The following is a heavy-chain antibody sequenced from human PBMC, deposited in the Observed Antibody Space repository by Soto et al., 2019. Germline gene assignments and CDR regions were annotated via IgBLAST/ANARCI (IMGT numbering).Heavy chain of an antibody. J-gene: IGHJ1*01. D-gene: IGHD1-26*01. CDR3: ARGRRRGATTTSEYFQH. Sequence: QVQLVQSGAEVKKPGASVKVSCKASGYTFTSYDINWVRQATGQGLEWMGWMNPNSGNTGYAQKFQGRVTMTRNTSISTAYMELSSLRSEDTAVYYCARGRRRGATTTSEYFQHWGQGTLVTVSS. CDR1: GYTFTSYD. CDR2: MNPNSGNT. V-gene: IGHV1-8*01.